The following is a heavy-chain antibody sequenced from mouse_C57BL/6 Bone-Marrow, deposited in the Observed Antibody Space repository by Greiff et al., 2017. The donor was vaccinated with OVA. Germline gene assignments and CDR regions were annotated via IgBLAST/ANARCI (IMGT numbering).Heavy chain of an antibody. CDR2: IRNKANGYTT. CDR1: GFTFTDYY. CDR3: ARDWDD. Sequence: EVQVVESGGGLVQPGGSLSLSCAASGFTFTDYYMSWVRQPPGKALEWLGFIRNKANGYTTEYSASVKGRFTISRDNSQSILDLQMNARGTEDGDTYYCARDWDDWGQGTTLTVSS. D-gene: IGHD4-1*01. V-gene: IGHV7-3*01. J-gene: IGHJ2*01.